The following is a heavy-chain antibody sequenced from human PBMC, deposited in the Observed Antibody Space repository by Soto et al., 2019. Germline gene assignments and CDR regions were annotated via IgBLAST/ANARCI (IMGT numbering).Heavy chain of an antibody. V-gene: IGHV4-59*08. CDR1: GGSISTYY. J-gene: IGHJ4*02. D-gene: IGHD3-22*01. CDR3: ARMTDYYDSTLGY. Sequence: PSETPSLTCTVSGGSISTYYWSWIRQPPGKGLEWIGYINYSGSTNYNPSLKSRVTISVDTSKNQFSLKLSSVTAADTAVYYCARMTDYYDSTLGYWGQGTLVTVSS. CDR2: INYSGST.